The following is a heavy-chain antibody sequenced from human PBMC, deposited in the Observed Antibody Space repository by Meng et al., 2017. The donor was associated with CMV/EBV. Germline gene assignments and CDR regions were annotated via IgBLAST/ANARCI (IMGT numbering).Heavy chain of an antibody. CDR2: IYHSGST. J-gene: IGHJ6*02. CDR1: GGSISSSNW. V-gene: IGHV4-4*02. Sequence: GSLRLSCALSGGSISSSNWWSWVRQPPGKGLEWIGEIYHSGSTNYNPSLKSRVTISVDKSKNQFSLKLSSVTAADTAVYYCARANYYYYYGMDVWGQGTTVTVSS. CDR3: ARANYYYYYGMDV.